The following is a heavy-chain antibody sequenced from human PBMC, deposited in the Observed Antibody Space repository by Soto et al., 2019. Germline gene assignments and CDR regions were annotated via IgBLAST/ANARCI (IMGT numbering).Heavy chain of an antibody. D-gene: IGHD3-3*01. V-gene: IGHV1-69*13. CDR3: ARLEGDFHYYFDY. CDR2: IIPIFGTA. Sequence: SVKVSCKASVGTFSSYAISWVRQAPGQGLEWMGGIIPIFGTANYAQKFQGRVTITADESTSTAYMELSSLRSEDTAVYYCARLEGDFHYYFDYSGQGTLVTVSS. CDR1: VGTFSSYA. J-gene: IGHJ4*02.